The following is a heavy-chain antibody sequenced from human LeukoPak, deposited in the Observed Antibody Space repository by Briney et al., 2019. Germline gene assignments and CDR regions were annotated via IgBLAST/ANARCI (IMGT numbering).Heavy chain of an antibody. J-gene: IGHJ3*02. Sequence: GGSLRLSCAASGFTLSRYFMKSVRQAPGKGLEWVANMNPDGSERNYVDSVRGRFTISRDNAKNSLYLQMNSPRAEDTAVYYCATYYDILTGSHSFDIWGQGTMVTVSS. CDR1: GFTLSRYF. D-gene: IGHD3-9*01. V-gene: IGHV3-7*01. CDR3: ATYYDILTGSHSFDI. CDR2: MNPDGSER.